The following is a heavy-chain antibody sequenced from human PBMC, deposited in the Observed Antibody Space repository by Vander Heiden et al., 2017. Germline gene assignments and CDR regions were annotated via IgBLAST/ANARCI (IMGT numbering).Heavy chain of an antibody. CDR1: GFTFSNSW. Sequence: EMQLAESGGHLVQPGGSLRLSCAASGFTFSNSWLTWVRQAPGKGLEWVANINQDGGDKYYLDSVKSRFTISRDNAKNSLYLQMNSLRAADTAVYYCARGHYGMDVWGQGTMVTVSS. CDR3: ARGHYGMDV. J-gene: IGHJ6*02. CDR2: INQDGGDK. V-gene: IGHV3-7*01.